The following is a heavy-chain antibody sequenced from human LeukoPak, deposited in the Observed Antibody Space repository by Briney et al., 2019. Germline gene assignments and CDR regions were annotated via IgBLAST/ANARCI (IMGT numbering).Heavy chain of an antibody. CDR2: INHSGST. Sequence: SETLSLTCAVYGGSFSVYYWSWIRQPPGKGLEWIGEINHSGSTNYNPSLKSRVTISVDTSKNQFSLKLSSVTAADTAVYYCARGYYYPFDYWGQGTLVTVSS. CDR3: ARGYYYPFDY. J-gene: IGHJ4*02. CDR1: GGSFSVYY. V-gene: IGHV4-34*01. D-gene: IGHD3-10*01.